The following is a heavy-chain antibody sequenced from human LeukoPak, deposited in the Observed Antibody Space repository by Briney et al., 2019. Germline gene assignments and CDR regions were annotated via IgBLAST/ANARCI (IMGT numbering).Heavy chain of an antibody. CDR2: ISYDGSNK. CDR3: ARGVYGYRDPLFDY. D-gene: IGHD6-25*01. J-gene: IGHJ4*02. V-gene: IGHV3-30-3*01. CDR1: GFTFSSYA. Sequence: GRSLRLSCAASGFTFSSYAIHWVRQAPGKGLEWVAVISYDGSNKYYADSVKGRFTISRDNSKNTLYLQMNSLRAEDTAVYYCARGVYGYRDPLFDYWGQGTLVTVSS.